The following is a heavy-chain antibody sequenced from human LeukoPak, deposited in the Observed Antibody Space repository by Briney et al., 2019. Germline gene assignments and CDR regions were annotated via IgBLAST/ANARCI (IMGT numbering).Heavy chain of an antibody. CDR2: IRYDGSNK. Sequence: PGGSLRLSCAASGFTFSSYGMHWVRQAPGKGLEWVAFIRYDGSNKYYADSVKGRFTISRDNSMNTLYLQMNSLRAEDTAVYYCAKLPLILSHFDYWGQGTLVTVSS. J-gene: IGHJ4*02. CDR3: AKLPLILSHFDY. CDR1: GFTFSSYG. V-gene: IGHV3-30*02. D-gene: IGHD3-16*02.